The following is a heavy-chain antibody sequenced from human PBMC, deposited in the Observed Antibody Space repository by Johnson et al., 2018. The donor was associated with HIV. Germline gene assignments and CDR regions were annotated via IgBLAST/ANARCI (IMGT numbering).Heavy chain of an antibody. D-gene: IGHD5-24*01. CDR1: GFTFSSYV. Sequence: QVQLVESGGGVVQPGRSLRLSCAASGFTFSSYVMHWVRQAPGKGLEWVAVISYDGSNKYYADYVKGRLTISRDNSKNTLYLQMNSLRAEDTAVYYCARACRYGYTCDAFDIWGQGTMVTVSS. CDR2: ISYDGSNK. V-gene: IGHV3-30*14. CDR3: ARACRYGYTCDAFDI. J-gene: IGHJ3*02.